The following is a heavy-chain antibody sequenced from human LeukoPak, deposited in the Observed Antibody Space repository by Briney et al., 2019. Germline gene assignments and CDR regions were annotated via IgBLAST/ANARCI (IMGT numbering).Heavy chain of an antibody. J-gene: IGHJ4*02. CDR3: AREGGSVVPAAMKNFDY. CDR2: INPNSGGT. V-gene: IGHV1-2*02. CDR1: GYTFTGYY. Sequence: ASVKVSCKASGYTFTGYYMHWVRQAPGQGPEWMGWINPNSGGTNYAQKFQGRVTMTRDTSITTAYMELSGLRSDDTAVYYCAREGGSVVPAAMKNFDYWGQGTLVTVSS. D-gene: IGHD2-2*01.